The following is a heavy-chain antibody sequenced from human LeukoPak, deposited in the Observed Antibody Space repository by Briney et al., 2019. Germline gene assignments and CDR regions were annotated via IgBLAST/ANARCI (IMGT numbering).Heavy chain of an antibody. CDR1: GYTFTSYG. CDR2: ISAYNGNT. CDR3: ARREWELLDNY. Sequence: GESLKISCQSSGYTFTSYGISWVRQAPGQGLEWMGWISAYNGNTNYAQKLQGRVTMTTDTSTSTAYMELRSLRSDDTAVYYCARREWELLDNYWGQGTLVTVSS. J-gene: IGHJ4*02. V-gene: IGHV1-18*01. D-gene: IGHD1-26*01.